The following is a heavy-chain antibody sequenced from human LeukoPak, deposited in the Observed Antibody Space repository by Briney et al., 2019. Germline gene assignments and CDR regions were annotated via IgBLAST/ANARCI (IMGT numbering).Heavy chain of an antibody. Sequence: ASVKVSCKASGYTFTAYFIHWLRQAPGQGLEWMGWIKPHTGGTNYAQKFQGRVTMTRDTSISTAYMDLSTLRSDDTAVYYCAKDISVIRRTPTKFYFDLWGQGTLVAVSS. D-gene: IGHD3-22*01. CDR3: AKDISVIRRTPTKFYFDL. V-gene: IGHV1-2*02. J-gene: IGHJ4*02. CDR2: IKPHTGGT. CDR1: GYTFTAYF.